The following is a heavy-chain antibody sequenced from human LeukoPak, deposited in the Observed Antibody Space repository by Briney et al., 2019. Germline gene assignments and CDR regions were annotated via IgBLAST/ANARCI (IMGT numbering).Heavy chain of an antibody. CDR1: GGSISSSSYY. V-gene: IGHV4-39*07. CDR3: ARDKSRTYGSADAFDI. D-gene: IGHD3-10*01. CDR2: IYYSGST. Sequence: SETLSLTCTVSGGSISSSSYYWGWIRQPPGKGLEWIGNIYYSGSTYYNPSLKSRVTMSVDTSKNQFSLKLSSVTAADTAVYYCARDKSRTYGSADAFDIWGQGTMVTVSS. J-gene: IGHJ3*02.